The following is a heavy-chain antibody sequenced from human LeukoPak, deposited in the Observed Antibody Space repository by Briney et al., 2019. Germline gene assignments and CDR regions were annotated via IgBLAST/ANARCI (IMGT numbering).Heavy chain of an antibody. Sequence: GGSLRLSCAASRFTFNTYAMSWVRQAPGKGLEWVSVISGTGDSTYYADSVKGRFTISRDNSKNTLYLQMNSLRAEDTAVYYCARTCGGDCYAPDYWGQGALVTVSS. CDR2: ISGTGDST. D-gene: IGHD2-21*02. CDR1: RFTFNTYA. J-gene: IGHJ4*02. V-gene: IGHV3-23*01. CDR3: ARTCGGDCYAPDY.